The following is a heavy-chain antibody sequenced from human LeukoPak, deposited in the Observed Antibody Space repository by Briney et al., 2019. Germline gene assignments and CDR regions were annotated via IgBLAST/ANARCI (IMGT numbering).Heavy chain of an antibody. D-gene: IGHD4-17*01. CDR3: VKDLTTVTTQGDY. CDR2: IRYDESNK. Sequence: PGGPLRLSCAASGFTFSSYGMHWVRQAPGKGLEWLAFIRYDESNKYYADSVKGRFTISRDNSKNTLYLQMNSLRADDTAVYYCVKDLTTVTTQGDYWGQGTLVTVSS. CDR1: GFTFSSYG. J-gene: IGHJ4*02. V-gene: IGHV3-30*02.